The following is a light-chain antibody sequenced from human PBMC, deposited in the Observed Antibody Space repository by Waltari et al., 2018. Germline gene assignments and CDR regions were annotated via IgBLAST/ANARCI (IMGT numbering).Light chain of an antibody. CDR3: QQSYSAPYT. Sequence: DVQMTQSPSSLSASVGDRVIITCRASQTITNYLNWDQQKPWKAPKLLIYTAPNLQSGVPSRFSGSGSQTDCTLTISALQVEDFATYYCQQSYSAPYTFGQGTKL. V-gene: IGKV1-39*01. J-gene: IGKJ2*01. CDR2: TAP. CDR1: QTITNY.